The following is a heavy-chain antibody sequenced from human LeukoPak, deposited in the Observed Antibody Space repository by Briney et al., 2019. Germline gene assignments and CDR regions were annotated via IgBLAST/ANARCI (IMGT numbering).Heavy chain of an antibody. Sequence: SETLSLTCNVSGGSTSSYYWSWIRQPPGKGLEWVGYISTSGSTNSIPSLKSRVTISVDTSKYQFSLKLSSVTVAETAVYYCARLWRSSGSPTAFDIWGQGTMVTVSS. V-gene: IGHV4-4*09. J-gene: IGHJ3*02. CDR3: ARLWRSSGSPTAFDI. D-gene: IGHD1-26*01. CDR2: ISTSGST. CDR1: GGSTSSYY.